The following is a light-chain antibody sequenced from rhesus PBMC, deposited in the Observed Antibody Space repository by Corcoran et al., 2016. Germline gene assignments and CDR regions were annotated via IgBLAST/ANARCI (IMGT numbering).Light chain of an antibody. CDR1: QGISTY. CDR3: LQYNSDPLT. J-gene: IGKJ4*01. Sequence: DIQMTQSPSSLSASVGDRVTITCRASQGISTYLNWYQQKLGKAPKRLIYSESSLESGVPSRFSGSGSGTDCTLTISSLQPEDFATYYCLQYNSDPLTFGGGTKVEIK. V-gene: IGKV1-43*02. CDR2: SES.